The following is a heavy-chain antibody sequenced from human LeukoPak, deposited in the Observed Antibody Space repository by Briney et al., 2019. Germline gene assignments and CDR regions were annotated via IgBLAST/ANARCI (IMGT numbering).Heavy chain of an antibody. D-gene: IGHD6-6*01. CDR2: IYYSVNT. CDR3: ARLYSSSSA. J-gene: IGHJ5*02. CDR1: GGSTSRSDYY. V-gene: IGHV4-39*01. Sequence: SETLSLTCSVSGGSTSRSDYYWGWIRQPPGKGLEWIGSIYYSVNTYYNPSLRGRVTISVDTSKNQFSLKLSSVTAADTAVYYCARLYSSSSAWGQGTLVTVSS.